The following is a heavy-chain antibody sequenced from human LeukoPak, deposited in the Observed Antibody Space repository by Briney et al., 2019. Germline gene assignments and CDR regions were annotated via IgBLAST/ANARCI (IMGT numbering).Heavy chain of an antibody. CDR1: GYPFTGYF. Sequence: ASVKVSCKASGYPFTGYFIYWVRQAPGQGLEWMGWINPDSGATTYAQDFQGRVTMTRDTTITTAYMEVTGLTSDDTATYYCAREGVGTGYLDHWGQGTLVTVSS. D-gene: IGHD3/OR15-3a*01. CDR2: INPDSGAT. V-gene: IGHV1-2*02. CDR3: AREGVGTGYLDH. J-gene: IGHJ4*02.